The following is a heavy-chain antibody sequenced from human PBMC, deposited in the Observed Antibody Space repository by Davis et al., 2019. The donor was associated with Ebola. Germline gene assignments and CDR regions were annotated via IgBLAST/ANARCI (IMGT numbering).Heavy chain of an antibody. J-gene: IGHJ4*02. CDR3: ARVSRYYLEGVDY. CDR2: INHSGST. Sequence: SETLSLTCAVYGGSFSGYYWSWIRQPPGKGLEWIGEINHSGSTNYNPSLKSRVTISVDTSKNQFSLKLSSVTAADTAVYYCARVSRYYLEGVDYWGQGTLVTVSS. D-gene: IGHD3-22*01. CDR1: GGSFSGYY. V-gene: IGHV4-34*01.